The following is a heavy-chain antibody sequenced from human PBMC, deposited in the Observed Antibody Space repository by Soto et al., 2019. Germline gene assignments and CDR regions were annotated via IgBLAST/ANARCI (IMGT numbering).Heavy chain of an antibody. J-gene: IGHJ3*02. CDR2: ISAYNGNT. V-gene: IGHV1-18*04. Sequence: ASVKASCKASGYTFTIYGISWVLQAPGQGLEWMGWISAYNGNTNYAQKLQGRVTMTTDTSTSTAYMELRSLRSDDTAVYYCARGFRLVQRSFDIWGQGTMVTVS. D-gene: IGHD6-19*01. CDR3: ARGFRLVQRSFDI. CDR1: GYTFTIYG.